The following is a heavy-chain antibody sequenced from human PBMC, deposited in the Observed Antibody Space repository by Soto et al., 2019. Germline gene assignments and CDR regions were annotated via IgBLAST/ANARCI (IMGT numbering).Heavy chain of an antibody. Sequence: QVQLVQSGAEVKKPGASVKVSCKASGYTFTSYAMHWVRQAPGQRLEWMGWINAGNGNTKYSQKFQGRVTITRDTAXXPAYMELSSLRSEDTDVYYCARPMGNFIAVVPGDYWGQGTLVTVSS. J-gene: IGHJ4*02. CDR2: INAGNGNT. V-gene: IGHV1-3*01. D-gene: IGHD6-19*01. CDR1: GYTFTSYA. CDR3: ARPMGNFIAVVPGDY.